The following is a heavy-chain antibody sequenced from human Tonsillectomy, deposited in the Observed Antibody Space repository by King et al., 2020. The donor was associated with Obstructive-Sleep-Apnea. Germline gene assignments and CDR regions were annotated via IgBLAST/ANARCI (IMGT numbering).Heavy chain of an antibody. V-gene: IGHV3-48*04. D-gene: IGHD4-11*01. Sequence: VQLVESGGGLVQPGGSLRLSCAASGFTFSSYGMNWVRQAPGKGLEWVSYISSSSSTIYYPDFGKGRFTSSRDNAKNSLYLQMNSLRAEDTAVYYCARESIDYPDIWGQGTIVTVSS. J-gene: IGHJ3*02. CDR1: GFTFSSYG. CDR2: ISSSSSTI. CDR3: ARESIDYPDI.